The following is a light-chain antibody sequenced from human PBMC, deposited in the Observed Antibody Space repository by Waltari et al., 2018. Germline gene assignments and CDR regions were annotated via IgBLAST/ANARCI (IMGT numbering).Light chain of an antibody. V-gene: IGLV3-21*03. CDR3: QVWDSSSEHVI. J-gene: IGLJ2*01. CDR2: DDG. CDR1: NIGRRS. Sequence: SYVLTQPPSVSVAPGKTARITGGGGNIGRRSVHWYQQKPGQAPVLVVYDDGARPSGIPERVSGSNSGNTATLTISRVEAGDEADYYCQVWDSSSEHVIFGGGTKLTVL.